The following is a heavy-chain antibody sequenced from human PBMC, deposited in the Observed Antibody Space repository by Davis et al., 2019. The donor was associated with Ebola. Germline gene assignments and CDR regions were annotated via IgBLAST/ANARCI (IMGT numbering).Heavy chain of an antibody. CDR1: GGSISSYY. D-gene: IGHD6-6*01. CDR2: IYYSGST. Sequence: MPSETLSLTCTVSGGSISSYYWSWIRQPPGKGLERIGYIYYSGSTYYNPSLKSRVTISVDTSKNQFSLKLSSVTAADTAVYYCARQGIAAHYYGMDVWGKGTTVTVSS. J-gene: IGHJ6*04. V-gene: IGHV4-59*08. CDR3: ARQGIAAHYYGMDV.